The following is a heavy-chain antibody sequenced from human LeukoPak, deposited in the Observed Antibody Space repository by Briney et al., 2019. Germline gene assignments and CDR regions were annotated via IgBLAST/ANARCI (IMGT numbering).Heavy chain of an antibody. Sequence: GGSLRLSCAASGFTFSSYAMSWVRQAPGKGLEWVSAISGSGGSTYYADSVKGRFTISRDNSKNTLYLQMNSQRAEDTAVYYCAKDRSIILWFGELLGYWGQGTLVTVSS. CDR2: ISGSGGST. CDR1: GFTFSSYA. D-gene: IGHD3-10*01. J-gene: IGHJ4*02. V-gene: IGHV3-23*01. CDR3: AKDRSIILWFGELLGY.